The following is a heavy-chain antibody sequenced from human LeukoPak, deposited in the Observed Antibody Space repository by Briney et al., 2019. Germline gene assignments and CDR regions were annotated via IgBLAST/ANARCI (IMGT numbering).Heavy chain of an antibody. D-gene: IGHD3-22*01. Sequence: GGSLRLSCAASGLTFSSYGIHWVRQAPGRGREWVAFIRYDGSNKYYVDSVKDRFPISRDNSKNPLYLQMNSLRAEDTAVYYCAKGPITMIVVVMTYFDYGGQGSLVTVSS. CDR3: AKGPITMIVVVMTYFDY. V-gene: IGHV3-30*02. J-gene: IGHJ4*02. CDR2: IRYDGSNK. CDR1: GLTFSSYG.